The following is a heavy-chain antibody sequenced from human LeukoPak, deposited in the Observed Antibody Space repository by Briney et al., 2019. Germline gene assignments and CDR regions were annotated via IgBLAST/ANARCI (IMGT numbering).Heavy chain of an antibody. V-gene: IGHV4-59*01. CDR1: GGSFSGYY. CDR3: ARVGYSYGYVDPGFYFDY. Sequence: ASETLSLTCAVYGGSFSGYYWSWIRQPPGKGLEWIGYIYYSGSTNYNPSLKSRVTISVDTSKNQFSLKLSSVTAADTAVYYCARVGYSYGYVDPGFYFDYWGQGTLVTVSS. CDR2: IYYSGST. D-gene: IGHD5-18*01. J-gene: IGHJ4*02.